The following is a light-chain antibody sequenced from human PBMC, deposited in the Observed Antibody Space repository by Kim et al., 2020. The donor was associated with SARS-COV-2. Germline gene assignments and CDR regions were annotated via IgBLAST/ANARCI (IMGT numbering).Light chain of an antibody. CDR3: QQYNSFPYT. Sequence: DIQMTQSPSTLSASVGDRVTITCRASQSISTWLAWYQQKPGKPPKSLIYKASTLESGVPSTFSGSGSGTEFTLTISSLQPDDFATYYCQQYNSFPYTFGQGNKLEI. CDR2: KAS. V-gene: IGKV1-5*03. J-gene: IGKJ2*01. CDR1: QSISTW.